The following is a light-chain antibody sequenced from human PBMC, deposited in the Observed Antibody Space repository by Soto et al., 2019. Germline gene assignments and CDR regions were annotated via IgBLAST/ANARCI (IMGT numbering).Light chain of an antibody. Sequence: DIQMTQSPSTLSASVGDRVTITCRASQSIGTSLAWHHQKPVKAPRVLIYHASTLESGVPSRFSGSGYETKLTLTLRSLQHAGLGTSYCQQCYSYYSFGKGT. J-gene: IGKJ2*03. CDR2: HAS. CDR3: QQCYSYYS. V-gene: IGKV1-5*01. CDR1: QSIGTS.